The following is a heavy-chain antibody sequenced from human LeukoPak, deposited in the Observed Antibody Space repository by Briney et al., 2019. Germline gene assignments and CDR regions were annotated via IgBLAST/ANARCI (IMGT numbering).Heavy chain of an antibody. V-gene: IGHV4-39*07. D-gene: IGHD3-22*01. J-gene: IGHJ4*02. CDR3: AILPARDTYYYDSSGYYRPGVH. Sequence: SETLSLTCTVSGGAIGSSHYYWGWIRQPPGKGLEGIGSIYYIGSTSYNSSLKSRATISVDTSKNQFSLKLSSVTAADTAVYYCAILPARDTYYYDSSGYYRPGVHWGQGTLVTVSS. CDR1: GGAIGSSHYY. CDR2: IYYIGST.